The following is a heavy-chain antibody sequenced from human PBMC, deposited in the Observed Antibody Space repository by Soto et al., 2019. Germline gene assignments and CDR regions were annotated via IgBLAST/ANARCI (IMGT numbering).Heavy chain of an antibody. CDR1: GFTFGGYW. CDR3: ARDSDYYKADS. Sequence: EVQLVESGGGLVKPGGSLRLPVAASGFTFGGYWMGWCRQPQGKGREWVASIMKDGGVKKYVDSVKGRFTISRDNTKNLLFLQMNSLRAEDTAVYYCARDSDYYKADSWGQGTLVTVSS. D-gene: IGHD2-21*02. CDR2: IMKDGGVK. J-gene: IGHJ5*01. V-gene: IGHV3-7*01.